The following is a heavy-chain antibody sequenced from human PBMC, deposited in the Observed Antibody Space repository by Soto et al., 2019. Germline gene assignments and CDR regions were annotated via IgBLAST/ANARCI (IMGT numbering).Heavy chain of an antibody. J-gene: IGHJ5*01. D-gene: IGHD4-17*01. CDR1: GFSLEEYG. CDR3: ARDHRWGYEYGDYGDS. Sequence: EVQMVESGGGVVRPGGSLRLACVVSGFSLEEYGMSWVRQAPGKGPEWVSGMHRNGNSTGYADAVKGRFTISRDDAKNSLYLLMSSLRAEDTAFYYCARDHRWGYEYGDYGDSWGHGTLVTVSS. V-gene: IGHV3-20*04. CDR2: MHRNGNST.